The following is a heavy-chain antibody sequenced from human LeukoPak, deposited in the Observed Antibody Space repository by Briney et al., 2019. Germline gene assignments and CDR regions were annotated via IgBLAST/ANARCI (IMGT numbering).Heavy chain of an antibody. CDR2: IKSSGDGGTT. CDR1: GFSFSDAW. V-gene: IGHV3-15*01. CDR3: TTDGGY. Sequence: GGSLRLSCEASGFSFSDAWMSWVRQAPGKGLEWVGRIKSSGDGGTTDYTAPVKGRFTTSRDDSRNTVFLQMNTLKTEDTAVYYCTTDGGYWGQGTLVTVSS. J-gene: IGHJ4*02. D-gene: IGHD2-15*01.